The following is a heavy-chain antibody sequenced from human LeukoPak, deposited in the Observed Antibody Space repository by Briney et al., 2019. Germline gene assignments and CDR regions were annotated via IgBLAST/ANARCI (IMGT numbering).Heavy chain of an antibody. CDR3: AKDGGYNWNDWFDP. Sequence: PGGSLRLSCAASGFTVSSNYMSWVRQAPGKGLEWVSAISGSGGSTHYADSVKGRFTISRDNSKTTLYLQMNSLRAEDTAVYYCAKDGGYNWNDWFDPWGQGTLVTVSS. D-gene: IGHD1-20*01. CDR1: GFTVSSNY. CDR2: ISGSGGST. V-gene: IGHV3-23*01. J-gene: IGHJ5*02.